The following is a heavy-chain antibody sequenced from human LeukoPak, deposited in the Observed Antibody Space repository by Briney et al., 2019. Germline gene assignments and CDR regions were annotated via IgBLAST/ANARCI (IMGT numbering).Heavy chain of an antibody. Sequence: ASVKVSCKASGYTFTSYDINWVRQATGQGLEWMGWMNPNSGNTGYAQKFQGRVTITRNTSISTAYMELSSLRSEDTAVYYCARGSPSYAQWHFDLWGRGTLVTVSS. CDR1: GYTFTSYD. CDR2: MNPNSGNT. J-gene: IGHJ2*01. D-gene: IGHD2/OR15-2a*01. V-gene: IGHV1-8*03. CDR3: ARGSPSYAQWHFDL.